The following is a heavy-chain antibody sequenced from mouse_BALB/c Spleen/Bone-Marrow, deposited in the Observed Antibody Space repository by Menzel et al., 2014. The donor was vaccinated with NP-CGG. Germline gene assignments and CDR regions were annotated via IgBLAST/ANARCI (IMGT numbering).Heavy chain of an antibody. V-gene: IGHV5-4*02. CDR1: GFTFSDYY. D-gene: IGHD2-3*01. Sequence: EVKLVESGGGLVKPGGSLKLSCAASGFTFSDYYMYWVRQTPEKRLEWVATISDGGTYTYYSDSVKGRFTISRDSARNNLYLQMSSLKSEDTAMYYCAREKGGYYVGGFAYWGQGTLVTVSA. CDR3: AREKGGYYVGGFAY. J-gene: IGHJ3*01. CDR2: ISDGGTYT.